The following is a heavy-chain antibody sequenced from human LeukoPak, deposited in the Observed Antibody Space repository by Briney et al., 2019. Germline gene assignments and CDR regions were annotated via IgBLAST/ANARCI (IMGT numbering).Heavy chain of an antibody. CDR2: INHSGST. Sequence: SETLSLTCAVYGGSFSGYYWSWIRQPPGKGLEWIGEINHSGSTNCNPSLKSRVTISVDTSKNQFSLKLSSVTAADTAVYYCARDRGSSGWYGTNYYFDYWGQGTLVTVSS. D-gene: IGHD6-19*01. CDR1: GGSFSGYY. CDR3: ARDRGSSGWYGTNYYFDY. J-gene: IGHJ4*02. V-gene: IGHV4-34*01.